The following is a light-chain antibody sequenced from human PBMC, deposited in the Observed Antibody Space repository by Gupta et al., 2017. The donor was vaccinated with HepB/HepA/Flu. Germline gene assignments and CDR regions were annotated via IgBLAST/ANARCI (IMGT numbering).Light chain of an antibody. CDR1: HSNIENNY. J-gene: IGLJ3*02. CDR3: ATWDSSRLWV. CDR2: DDD. V-gene: IGLV1-51*01. Sequence: QSLLTQPPSVSAAPGQKVTISCSGSHSNIENNYVSWYQQFQGTAPTLIIYDDDKRPSGIPDRFSGSKSGTSATLGITGLRTGDEAEYYCATWDSSRLWVFGGGTKVTVL.